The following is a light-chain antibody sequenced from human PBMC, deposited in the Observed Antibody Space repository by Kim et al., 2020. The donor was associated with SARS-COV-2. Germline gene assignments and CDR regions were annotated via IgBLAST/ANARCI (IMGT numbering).Light chain of an antibody. J-gene: IGKJ1*01. Sequence: APGERAPPARRGRPGVSRHLLALDQQKPGQAPRALIYGGSRRATGIPDRFSGRGSGNDFTLTITRLGPGDFAGDYCQEYSSSPATVGQGTKVDIK. CDR1: PGVSRHL. V-gene: IGKV3-20*01. CDR3: QEYSSSPAT. CDR2: GGS.